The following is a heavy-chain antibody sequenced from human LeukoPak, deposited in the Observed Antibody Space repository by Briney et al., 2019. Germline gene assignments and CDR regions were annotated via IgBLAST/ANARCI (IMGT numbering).Heavy chain of an antibody. CDR3: ARSYGDYFPFDC. CDR1: GFTFSSYS. CDR2: ISSSSSYI. D-gene: IGHD4-17*01. Sequence: GGSLRLSCAASGFTFSSYSMNWVRQAPGKGLEWVSSISSSSSYIYYADSVKGRFTISRDNAKNSLYLQMNSLRAEDTAVYYCARSYGDYFPFDCWGQGTLVTVSS. V-gene: IGHV3-21*01. J-gene: IGHJ4*02.